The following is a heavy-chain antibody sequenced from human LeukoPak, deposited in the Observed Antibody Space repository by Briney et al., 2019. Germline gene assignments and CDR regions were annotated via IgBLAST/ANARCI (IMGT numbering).Heavy chain of an antibody. D-gene: IGHD1-26*01. CDR1: GDSVSSNTAA. Sequence: SQTLSLTCGISGDSVSSNTAAWNWIRQSASRGLEWLGRTYYRSKWYNDYAVSVKSRVTINPDTSKNQFSLQLNSVTPEDTAMYYCARTAIGGNYFDYWGQGTLVTVSS. CDR3: ARTAIGGNYFDY. CDR2: TYYRSKWYN. J-gene: IGHJ4*02. V-gene: IGHV6-1*01.